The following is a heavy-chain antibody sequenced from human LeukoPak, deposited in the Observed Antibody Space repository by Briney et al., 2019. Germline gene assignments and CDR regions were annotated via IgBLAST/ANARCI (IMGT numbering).Heavy chain of an antibody. CDR2: INHSGST. J-gene: IGHJ4*02. D-gene: IGHD3-22*01. V-gene: IGHV4-39*07. CDR1: GGSISSTSYY. Sequence: SETLSLTCTVSGGSISSTSYYWGWIRQPPGKGLEWIGEINHSGSTNYNPSLKSRVTVSVDTSKNQFSLKLSSVTAADTAVYYCAREAYYYGSSGYYYVFDYWGQGTLVTVSS. CDR3: AREAYYYGSSGYYYVFDY.